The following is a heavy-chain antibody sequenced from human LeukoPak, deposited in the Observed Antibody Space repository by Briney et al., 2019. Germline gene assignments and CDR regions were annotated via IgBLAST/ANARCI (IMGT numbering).Heavy chain of an antibody. D-gene: IGHD3-10*01. CDR3: ARAGVGSHRDAFDI. CDR2: IIPIFGTA. V-gene: IGHV1-69*05. CDR1: GGTFSSYA. Sequence: SVKVSCKASGGTFSSYAISWVRQAPGQGLEWMGGIIPIFGTANYAQKFQGRVTITTDESTSTAYMELSSLGSEDTAVYYCARAGVGSHRDAFDIWGQGTMVTVSS. J-gene: IGHJ3*02.